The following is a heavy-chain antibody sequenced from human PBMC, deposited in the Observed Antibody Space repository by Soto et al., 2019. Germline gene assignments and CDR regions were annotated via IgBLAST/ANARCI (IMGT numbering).Heavy chain of an antibody. CDR1: GYTFTGYY. CDR3: ARERSSSFYYYSGMDV. Sequence: QVQLVQSGAEVKKPGASVKVSCKASGYTFTGYYMHWVRQAPGQGLEWMGWINPNSGGTNYAQKFQGLVTMTRDTSISTAYMELSRLRSDDTAVYYCARERSSSFYYYSGMDVWGQGTTVTVSS. V-gene: IGHV1-2*04. D-gene: IGHD6-6*01. J-gene: IGHJ6*02. CDR2: INPNSGGT.